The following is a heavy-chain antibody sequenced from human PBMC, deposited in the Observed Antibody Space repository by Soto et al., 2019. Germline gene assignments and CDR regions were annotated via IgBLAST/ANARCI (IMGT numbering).Heavy chain of an antibody. V-gene: IGHV3-48*01. CDR2: ISSSSSNI. CDR1: GFTFSSYS. CDR3: ARDGYYYGSGSNFDY. D-gene: IGHD3-10*01. Sequence: EVQLVESGGGLVQPGGSLRLSCAAAGFTFSSYSMNWVRQAPGKGLEWVSYISSSSSNIYYADSVKGRFTISRDNARNSLYLQMSSLRAEDTAVYYCARDGYYYGSGSNFDYWGQGTLVTVSS. J-gene: IGHJ4*02.